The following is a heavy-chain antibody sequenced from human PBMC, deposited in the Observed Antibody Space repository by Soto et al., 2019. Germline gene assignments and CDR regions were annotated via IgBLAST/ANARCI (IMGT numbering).Heavy chain of an antibody. Sequence: RLSCAASGFTFSSYGMHWVRQAPGKGLEWVAVISYDGSNKYYADSVKGRFTISRDNSKNTLYLQMNSLRAEDTAVYYCAKGAAVVTEFDYWGQGTLVTVSS. J-gene: IGHJ4*02. V-gene: IGHV3-30*18. CDR1: GFTFSSYG. D-gene: IGHD2-15*01. CDR3: AKGAAVVTEFDY. CDR2: ISYDGSNK.